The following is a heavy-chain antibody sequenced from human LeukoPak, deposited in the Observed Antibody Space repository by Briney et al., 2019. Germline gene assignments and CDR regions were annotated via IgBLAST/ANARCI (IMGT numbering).Heavy chain of an antibody. CDR2: ISSSGNTI. D-gene: IGHD2/OR15-2a*01. V-gene: IGHV3-48*03. CDR1: GFTFSSYE. CDR3: ARRSSRSFDY. Sequence: GGSLRLSCAASGFTFSSYEMNWVRQAPGKGLEWVSHISSSGNTIYYADSVKGRFTISRDNAKNSLYLQMSSLRAEDTAVYYCARRSSRSFDYWGQGTLVTVSS. J-gene: IGHJ4*02.